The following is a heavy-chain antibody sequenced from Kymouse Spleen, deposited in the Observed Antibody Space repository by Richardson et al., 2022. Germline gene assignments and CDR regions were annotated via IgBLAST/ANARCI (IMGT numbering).Heavy chain of an antibody. CDR1: GFTFSSYG. V-gene: IGHV3-30*18. CDR2: ISYDGSNK. D-gene: IGHD1-26*01. J-gene: IGHJ4*02. CDR3: AKDRWELDY. Sequence: QVQLVESGGGVVQPGRSLRLSCAASGFTFSSYGMHWVRQAPGKGLEWVAVISYDGSNKYYADSVKGRFTISRDNSKNTLYLQMNSLRAEDTAVYYCAKDRWELDYWGQGTLVTVSS.